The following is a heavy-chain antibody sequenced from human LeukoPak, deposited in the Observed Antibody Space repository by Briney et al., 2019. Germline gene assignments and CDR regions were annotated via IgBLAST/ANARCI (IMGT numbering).Heavy chain of an antibody. CDR2: VYYGGSN. J-gene: IGHJ6*02. V-gene: IGHV4-59*01. CDR3: ARRYRGGVYYYYYGMDV. Sequence: SETLSLSCNVSGGIISSYYWTWLRQPPGKGLEWVGDVYYGGSNNYYPYLMNRAIITVDASNNQFSLLLTSVTDADTAVYYCARRYRGGVYYYYYGMDVWGQGTTVTVSS. D-gene: IGHD1-26*01. CDR1: GGIISSYY.